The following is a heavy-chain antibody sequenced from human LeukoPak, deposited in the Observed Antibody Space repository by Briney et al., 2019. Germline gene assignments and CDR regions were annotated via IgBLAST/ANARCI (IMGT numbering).Heavy chain of an antibody. CDR2: ISGDGGST. D-gene: IGHD3-3*01. CDR3: TKDRGEYYFWSDYYDYYYGMDV. V-gene: IGHV3-43*02. CDR1: VFTFRDYA. Sequence: GGSLRLSCAAYVFTFRDYAMHWVRQAPGKGLEWVSLISGDGGSTYYADSVKGRFTISRDNSKNSLYLQMNSLRTEDTALYYCTKDRGEYYFWSDYYDYYYGMDVWGQGTTVTVSS. J-gene: IGHJ6*02.